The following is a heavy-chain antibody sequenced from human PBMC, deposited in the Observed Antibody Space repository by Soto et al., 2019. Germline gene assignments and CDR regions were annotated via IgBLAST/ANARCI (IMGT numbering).Heavy chain of an antibody. D-gene: IGHD6-13*01. J-gene: IGHJ5*02. CDR3: VKKRGGYSSSWYSLGWFDP. Sequence: GGSLRLSCSASGFTFSSYAMHWVRQAPGKGLEYVSAISSNGGSTYYADSVKGRFTISRDNSKNTLYLQMSSLRAEDTAVYYCVKKRGGYSSSWYSLGWFDPWGQGTLVTVSS. CDR1: GFTFSSYA. V-gene: IGHV3-64D*08. CDR2: ISSNGGST.